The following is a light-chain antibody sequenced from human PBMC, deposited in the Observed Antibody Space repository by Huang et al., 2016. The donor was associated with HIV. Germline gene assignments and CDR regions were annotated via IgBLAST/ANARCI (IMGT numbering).Light chain of an antibody. CDR3: QQYNHWPPYT. CDR1: QSISSN. J-gene: IGKJ2*01. V-gene: IGKV3-15*01. Sequence: EIVMTQSPATLSVSPGERATLSCRASQSISSNLAWYQQKPGQAPRLLIYGASTRATGIPARFSGSGSGTEFTLTISSLQSEDFAVYYGQQYNHWPPYTFGQGTKLEIK. CDR2: GAS.